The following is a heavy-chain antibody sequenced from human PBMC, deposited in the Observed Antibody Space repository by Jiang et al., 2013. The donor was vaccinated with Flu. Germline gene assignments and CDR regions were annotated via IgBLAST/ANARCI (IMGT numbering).Heavy chain of an antibody. V-gene: IGHV3-23*01. CDR2: ISGGGGRT. J-gene: IGHJ6*02. Sequence: SGGGLVQPGGSLRLSCAVSGFTFSSYVMSWVRQAPGKGLERVSGISGGGGRTYYADSMKGRFTISRDNSKSTLYLQMNSLRAEDTAVYYCAHLSYMIEGEPYYYGMDVWGQGTTVTVSS. CDR3: AHLSYMIEGEPYYYGMDV. CDR1: GFTFSSYV. D-gene: IGHD3-16*01.